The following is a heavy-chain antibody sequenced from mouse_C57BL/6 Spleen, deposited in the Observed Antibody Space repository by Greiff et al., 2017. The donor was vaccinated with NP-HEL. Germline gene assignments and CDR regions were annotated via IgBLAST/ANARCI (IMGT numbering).Heavy chain of an antibody. D-gene: IGHD2-5*01. V-gene: IGHV1-82*01. CDR2: IYPGDGDT. CDR3: ARAYYSNYEGFDY. Sequence: QVQLKQSGPELVKPGASVKISCKASGYAFSSSWMNWVKQRPGKGLEWIGRIYPGDGDTNYNGKFKGKATLTAVKSSSTAYMQLSSLTSEDSAVYVCARAYYSNYEGFDYWGQGTTLTVSS. CDR1: GYAFSSSW. J-gene: IGHJ2*01.